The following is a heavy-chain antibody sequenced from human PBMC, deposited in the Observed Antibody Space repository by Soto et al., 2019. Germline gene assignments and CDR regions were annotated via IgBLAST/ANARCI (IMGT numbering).Heavy chain of an antibody. Sequence: ASVKVSCKASGGTFSSYAISWVRQAPGQGLEWMGGIIPIFGTANYAQKFQGRVTITADESTSTAYMELSSLRSEDTAVYYCARVLLAGTSYYYYYYGMDVWGQGTTVTVSS. V-gene: IGHV1-69*13. CDR1: GGTFSSYA. CDR2: IIPIFGTA. J-gene: IGHJ6*02. CDR3: ARVLLAGTSYYYYYYGMDV. D-gene: IGHD1-1*01.